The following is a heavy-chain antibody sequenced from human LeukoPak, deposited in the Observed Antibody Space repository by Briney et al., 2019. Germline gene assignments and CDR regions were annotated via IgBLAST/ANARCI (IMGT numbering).Heavy chain of an antibody. CDR3: ARYRGFGPPGAFDI. CDR2: IYYSGST. V-gene: IGHV4-59*01. D-gene: IGHD3-10*01. Sequence: PSQTLSLTCTVSGGSISSYYWSWIRQPPGKGLEWIGYIYYSGSTNYNPSLKSRVTISVDTSKNQFSLKLSSVTAADTAVYYCARYRGFGPPGAFDIWGQGTIVTVSS. CDR1: GGSISSYY. J-gene: IGHJ3*02.